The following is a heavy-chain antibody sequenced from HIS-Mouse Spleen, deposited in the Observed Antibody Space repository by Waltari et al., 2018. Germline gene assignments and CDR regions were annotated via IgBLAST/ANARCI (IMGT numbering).Heavy chain of an antibody. CDR3: ARDWYNWNSPLGY. CDR1: GFTFSSYS. V-gene: IGHV3-48*02. CDR2: SSSSSSTR. Sequence: EVQLVESGGGLVQPGGSLRLFCAASGFTFSSYSMNWVRQAPGKGLGWVSYSSSSSSTRYYAESVKGRFTSSRDNAKNSLYLQMNSLRDEDTAVYYCARDWYNWNSPLGYWGQGTLVTVSS. D-gene: IGHD1-7*01. J-gene: IGHJ4*02.